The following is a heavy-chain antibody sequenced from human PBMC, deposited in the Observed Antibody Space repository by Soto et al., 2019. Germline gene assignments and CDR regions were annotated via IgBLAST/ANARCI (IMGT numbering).Heavy chain of an antibody. Sequence: VQLQESGPGLVRPSETLSLTCTVSGGSISSGNFYWSWIRQPPGKGLEWIGYIYFSGRPSYSPSLKSRLTISLNTSNNQFSLKLTSVTAADTAVYYCAHDSHGGNTYFDLWGQGALVTVSS. V-gene: IGHV4-30-4*01. CDR3: AHDSHGGNTYFDL. D-gene: IGHD1-26*01. J-gene: IGHJ4*02. CDR2: IYFSGRP. CDR1: GGSISSGNFY.